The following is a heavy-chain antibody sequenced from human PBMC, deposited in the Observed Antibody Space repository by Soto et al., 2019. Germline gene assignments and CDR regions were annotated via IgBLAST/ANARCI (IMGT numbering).Heavy chain of an antibody. Sequence: QVQLVQSGPELKRPGASVMLSCKASGYSFTDHYIHWVRQAPGQGLEWMGIINPAGGSTNYARKFQDRLTITRDSSTTTVYMELSSLRSDDTAVIYCARDQHGHFDFDFWGQGTLVTVSS. CDR2: INPAGGST. CDR3: ARDQHGHFDFDF. CDR1: GYSFTDHY. J-gene: IGHJ4*02. D-gene: IGHD2-8*01. V-gene: IGHV1-46*01.